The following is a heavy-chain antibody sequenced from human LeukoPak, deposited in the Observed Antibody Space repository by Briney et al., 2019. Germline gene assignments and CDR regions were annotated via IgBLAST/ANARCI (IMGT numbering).Heavy chain of an antibody. CDR1: GFTFSGYW. V-gene: IGHV3-7*01. J-gene: IGHJ4*02. Sequence: GGSLRLSCAASGFTFSGYWMSWVRQAPGKGLEWVANIKQDGSEKYYVDSVKGRFTISRDNAKNSLYLQMNSLGAEDTAVYYCARAVVAATRTEGYWGQGTLVTVSS. CDR3: ARAVVAATRTEGY. D-gene: IGHD2-15*01. CDR2: IKQDGSEK.